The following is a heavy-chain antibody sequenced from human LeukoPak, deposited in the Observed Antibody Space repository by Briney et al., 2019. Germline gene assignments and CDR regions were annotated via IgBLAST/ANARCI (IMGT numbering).Heavy chain of an antibody. J-gene: IGHJ4*02. V-gene: IGHV1-2*02. D-gene: IGHD3-10*01. CDR3: ARDFEGSGWFGELLFRPVDY. Sequence: ASVKVSCKASGYTFTGYYMHWVRQAPGQGLEWMGWINPNSGDTNYAQKFQGRVTMIRDTFISTAYMELSRLRSDDTAVYYCARDFEGSGWFGELLFRPVDYWGQGTLVTVSS. CDR2: INPNSGDT. CDR1: GYTFTGYY.